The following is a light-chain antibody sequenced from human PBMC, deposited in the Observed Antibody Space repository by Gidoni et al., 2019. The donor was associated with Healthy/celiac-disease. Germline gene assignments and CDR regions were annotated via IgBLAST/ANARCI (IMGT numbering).Light chain of an antibody. J-gene: IGKJ2*01. CDR3: QQYYSTPHT. V-gene: IGKV4-1*01. Sequence: DIVMTQSPDSLAVSLGERATIHCKSSQSVLYSSNNKNYLAWYQQKPGQPPKLRIYWASTRESGVPDRFSGSGSGTDFTLTISSLQAEDVAVYYCQQYYSTPHTFXXXTKLEIK. CDR1: QSVLYSSNNKNY. CDR2: WAS.